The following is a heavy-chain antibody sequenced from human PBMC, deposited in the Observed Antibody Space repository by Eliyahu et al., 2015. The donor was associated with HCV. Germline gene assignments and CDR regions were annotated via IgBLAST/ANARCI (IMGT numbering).Heavy chain of an antibody. CDR1: GGSITTSY. D-gene: IGHD6-19*01. Sequence: QVQLQESGPGLVKPSETLSLTCTVSGGSITTSYWSWIRQPPGXKLEXIGYXYYSGSANPNPSLKSRVTISVDTSKNQFSLKLSSVTAADTAVYYCASGGGGIAVAGTGGWFDPWGQGTLVTVSS. CDR2: XYYSGSA. J-gene: IGHJ5*02. CDR3: ASGGGGIAVAGTGGWFDP. V-gene: IGHV4-59*01.